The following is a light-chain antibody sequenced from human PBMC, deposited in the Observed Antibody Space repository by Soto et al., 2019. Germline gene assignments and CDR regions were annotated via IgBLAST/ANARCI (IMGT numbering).Light chain of an antibody. V-gene: IGKV3-20*01. CDR2: GAY. J-gene: IGKJ5*01. CDR3: QYYDKLAKPRT. Sequence: IVLTQSPGTLSLSPGEGASLSCRASQSVXSGAFAWYAQKPGQAPRLLXXGAYXRATGTPDRFIGSGSGTDFTLTISRLEPEDFAVEYCQYYDKLAKPRTFGQGTRLEIK. CDR1: QSVXSGA.